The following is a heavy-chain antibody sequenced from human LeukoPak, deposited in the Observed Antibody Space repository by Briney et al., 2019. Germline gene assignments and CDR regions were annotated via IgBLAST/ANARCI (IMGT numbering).Heavy chain of an antibody. CDR2: FYPGGNT. CDR3: ARAAQHLDY. V-gene: IGHV3-53*01. Sequence: GGSLRLSCAVSGINVSSNHMTWVRQAPGKGLEWVSVFYPGGNTYYTDSVKGRFTVSRDNSKNTLYPQMNRLRVEDTAVYYCARAAQHLDYWGQGTLVTVSS. CDR1: GINVSSNH. J-gene: IGHJ4*02.